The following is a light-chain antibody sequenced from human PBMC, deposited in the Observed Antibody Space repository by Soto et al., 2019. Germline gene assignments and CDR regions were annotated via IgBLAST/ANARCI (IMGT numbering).Light chain of an antibody. CDR1: PSISSY. J-gene: IGKJ5*01. V-gene: IGKV3-11*01. CDR3: QQRSNWPPIT. CDR2: DAS. Sequence: EVVLTQSPGTLSLSPGARVTLSCRASPSISSYLAWYQQKPGLAPRLLIYDASNRATGIPARFSGSGSGTDFTLTISSLEPEDFAVYYCQQRSNWPPITFGQGTRLEIK.